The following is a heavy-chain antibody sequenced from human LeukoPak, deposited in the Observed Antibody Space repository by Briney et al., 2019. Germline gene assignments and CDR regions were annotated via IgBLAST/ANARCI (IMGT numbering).Heavy chain of an antibody. CDR2: IYSTGNT. Sequence: GGSLRLSCAASGFTFTSFFMNWVRHAPGNGLEWVSIIYSTGNTYNSDSVKDRFTISRDNSKNTLYLQMNSLRGEDTAVYYCARGVLRGVYDYWGQGTLVTVSS. V-gene: IGHV3-66*01. D-gene: IGHD3-10*01. J-gene: IGHJ4*02. CDR3: ARGVLRGVYDY. CDR1: GFTFTSFF.